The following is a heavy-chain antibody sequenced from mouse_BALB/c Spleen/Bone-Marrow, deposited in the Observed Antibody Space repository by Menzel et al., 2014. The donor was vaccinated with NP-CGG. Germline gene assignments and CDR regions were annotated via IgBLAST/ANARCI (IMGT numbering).Heavy chain of an antibody. CDR1: GYTFTSYW. Sequence: LVESGAELVRPGASVKLSCKASGYTFTSYWINWVKQRPGQGLEWIGNIYPSDSYTNYNQKFKDKATLTVDKSSSTAYVQLSSPTSEDSAVYYCTRSYGSSYEYYFDYWGQGTTLTVSS. CDR3: TRSYGSSYEYYFDY. J-gene: IGHJ2*01. V-gene: IGHV1-69*02. CDR2: IYPSDSYT. D-gene: IGHD1-1*01.